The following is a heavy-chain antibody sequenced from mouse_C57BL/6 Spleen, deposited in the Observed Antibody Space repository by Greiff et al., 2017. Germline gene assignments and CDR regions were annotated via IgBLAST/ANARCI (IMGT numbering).Heavy chain of an antibody. CDR3: TIDGYSAWFAY. D-gene: IGHD2-3*01. V-gene: IGHV1-15*01. J-gene: IGHJ3*01. Sequence: QVQLQQSGAELVRPGASVTLSCKASGYTFTDYEMHWVKQTPVHGLEWIGAIDPETGGTAYNQKFKGKAILTADKSSSTAYMELRSLTSEDSAVYYCTIDGYSAWFAYSGQGTLVTVSA. CDR1: GYTFTDYE. CDR2: IDPETGGT.